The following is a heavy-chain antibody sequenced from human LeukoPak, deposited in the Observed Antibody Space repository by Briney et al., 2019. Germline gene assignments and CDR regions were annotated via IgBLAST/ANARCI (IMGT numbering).Heavy chain of an antibody. CDR3: ARLTGVEYFDY. V-gene: IGHV4-38-2*02. CDR1: GYSISSGYY. CDR2: IYHSGST. Sequence: SETLSLTCTVSGYSISSGYYWGWIRQPPGKGLEWIGSIYHSGSTYYNPSLKSRVTISVDTSKNQFSLKLSSVTAADTAVYYCARLTGVEYFDYWGQGTLVTASS. J-gene: IGHJ4*02. D-gene: IGHD7-27*01.